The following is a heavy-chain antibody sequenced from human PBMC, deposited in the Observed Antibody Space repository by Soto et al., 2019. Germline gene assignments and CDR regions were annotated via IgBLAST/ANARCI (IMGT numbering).Heavy chain of an antibody. CDR2: IFHTGTT. Sequence: SETLSLTCTVSGGSITNYYYSWIRQPPGKGLEWIGYIFHTGTTSYNPSLKSRVTLSVDTSQSQFSLKLNSVIAADTAVYYCTTEAYDNSGSLAFDIWGPGTLVTVSS. V-gene: IGHV4-59*08. CDR1: GGSITNYY. D-gene: IGHD3-22*01. J-gene: IGHJ3*02. CDR3: TTEAYDNSGSLAFDI.